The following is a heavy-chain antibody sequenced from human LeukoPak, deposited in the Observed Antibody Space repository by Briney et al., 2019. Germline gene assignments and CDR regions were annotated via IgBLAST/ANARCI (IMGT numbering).Heavy chain of an antibody. CDR1: GYSFTGYW. Sequence: GESLKISCKGSGYSFTGYWIGWVRQMPGKGLEWMGMIYPADSDSRYSPSFQGQVTISADKSINIAYLQWSGLKASDTAMYYCARHTGSTGAFDIWGQGTMVTVSS. J-gene: IGHJ3*02. V-gene: IGHV5-51*01. D-gene: IGHD1-1*01. CDR3: ARHTGSTGAFDI. CDR2: IYPADSDS.